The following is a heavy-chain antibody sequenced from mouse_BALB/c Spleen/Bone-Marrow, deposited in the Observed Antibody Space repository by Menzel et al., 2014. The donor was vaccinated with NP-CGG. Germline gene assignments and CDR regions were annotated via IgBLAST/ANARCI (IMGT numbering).Heavy chain of an antibody. CDR1: GYTFTSYW. CDR2: IDPSDSYT. V-gene: IGHV1-69*02. J-gene: IGHJ4*01. D-gene: IGHD3-1*01. Sequence: VQVVESGAELVKPGASVKLSCKASGYTFTSYWMHWVKQRPGQGLEWIGEIDPSDSYTNYNQKFKGKATLTVDKSSSTAYMQLSSLTSEDSAVYYCATARATSYAMDYWGQGTSVTVSS. CDR3: ATARATSYAMDY.